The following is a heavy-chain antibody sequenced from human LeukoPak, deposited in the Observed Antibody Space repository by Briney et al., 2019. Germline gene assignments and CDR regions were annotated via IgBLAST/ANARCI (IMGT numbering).Heavy chain of an antibody. D-gene: IGHD3-22*01. Sequence: SVKVSCKASGFTFTSSAMQWVRQARGQRLEWIGWIVVGSGNTNYAQKFQERDTITRDMSTSTAYMELSSLRSEDTAVYYCAAGSGYYYPLKYWGQGTLVTVSS. CDR3: AAGSGYYYPLKY. J-gene: IGHJ4*02. V-gene: IGHV1-58*02. CDR2: IVVGSGNT. CDR1: GFTFTSSA.